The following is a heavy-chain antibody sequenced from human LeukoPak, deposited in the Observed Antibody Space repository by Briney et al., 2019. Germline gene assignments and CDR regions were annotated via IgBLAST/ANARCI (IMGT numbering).Heavy chain of an antibody. D-gene: IGHD6-19*01. J-gene: IGHJ4*02. CDR3: ARVTAVAGSSAY. V-gene: IGHV4-34*01. CDR2: INHSGST. Sequence: SETLSLTCAVYGGSFSGYYWSWIRQPPGKGLEWIGEINHSGSTNYNPSLKSRVTISVDTSKHQFSLKLSSVTAADTAVYYCARVTAVAGSSAYWGQGTLVTVSS. CDR1: GGSFSGYY.